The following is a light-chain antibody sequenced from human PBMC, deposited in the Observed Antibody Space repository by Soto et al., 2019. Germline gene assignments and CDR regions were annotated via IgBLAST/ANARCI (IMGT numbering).Light chain of an antibody. V-gene: IGKV3-11*01. CDR1: QSVSSY. Sequence: EIVLTQSPATLSLSPGERATLPCRASQSVSSYLAWYQQKPGQAPRLLIYDASNRATGIPARFSGSGSGTDFTLNLSSLEPEDFAVYYCQQRSNWPPTFGQGTKLEIK. CDR2: DAS. CDR3: QQRSNWPPT. J-gene: IGKJ2*01.